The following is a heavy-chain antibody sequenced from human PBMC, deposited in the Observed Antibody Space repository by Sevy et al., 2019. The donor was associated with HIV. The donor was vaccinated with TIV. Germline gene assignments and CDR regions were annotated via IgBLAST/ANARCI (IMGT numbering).Heavy chain of an antibody. J-gene: IGHJ4*02. D-gene: IGHD3-22*01. CDR2: IYTSGST. CDR3: AGQDSSGYYYAVDY. V-gene: IGHV4-4*07. CDR1: GGSISSYY. Sequence: SDTLSLTCTVSGGSISSYYWSWIRQPAGKGLEWIGRIYTSGSTNYNPSLKSRVTMSVDTSKNQFSLKLSSVTAADTAVYYCAGQDSSGYYYAVDYWGQGTLVTVSS.